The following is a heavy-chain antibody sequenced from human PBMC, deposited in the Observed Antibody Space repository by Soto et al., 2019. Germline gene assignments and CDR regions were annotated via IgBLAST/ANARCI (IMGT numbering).Heavy chain of an antibody. CDR3: ASHLGFGELNGMDV. D-gene: IGHD3-10*01. CDR2: IYPGDSDT. J-gene: IGHJ6*02. Sequence: VSIKVPCKGAGDSFTNYWIGWVRKMPGKGLEWMGIIYPGDSDTRYSPSFQGQGTISADKSTSTAYLQWSSLKASDTAIYYCASHLGFGELNGMDVWVQGTTVTVPS. CDR1: GDSFTNYW. V-gene: IGHV5-51*01.